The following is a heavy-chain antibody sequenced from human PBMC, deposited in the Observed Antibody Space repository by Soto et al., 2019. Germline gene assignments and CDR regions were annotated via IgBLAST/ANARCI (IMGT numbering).Heavy chain of an antibody. J-gene: IGHJ6*02. D-gene: IGHD3-9*01. CDR1: GFTFSSYS. CDR2: ISSSSSYI. CDR3: ARDLSYDILTGYYGGRVYYYGMDV. Sequence: GGSLRLSCAASGFTFSSYSMNWVRQAPGKGLEWVSSISSSSSYIYYADSVKGRFTISRDNAKNSLYLQMNSLRAEDTAVYYCARDLSYDILTGYYGGRVYYYGMDVWGQGTTVTVSS. V-gene: IGHV3-21*06.